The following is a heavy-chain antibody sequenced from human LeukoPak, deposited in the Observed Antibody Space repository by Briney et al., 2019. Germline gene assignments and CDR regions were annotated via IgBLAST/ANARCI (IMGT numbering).Heavy chain of an antibody. J-gene: IGHJ4*02. CDR2: IIPIFGTA. D-gene: IGHD2-15*01. CDR3: AREEDCSGGSCCSSFDY. V-gene: IGHV1-69*01. CDR1: GGTFSSYA. Sequence: SVKVSCKASGGTFSSYAISWVRQAPGQGLEWMGGIIPIFGTANYAQKFQGRVTITADESTSTAYMELSSLRSEDTAVYYCAREEDCSGGSCCSSFDYWGQGTLVTVSS.